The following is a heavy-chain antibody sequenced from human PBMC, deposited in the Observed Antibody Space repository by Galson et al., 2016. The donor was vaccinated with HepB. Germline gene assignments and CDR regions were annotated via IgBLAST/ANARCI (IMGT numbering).Heavy chain of an antibody. CDR2: IFWEDSE. V-gene: IGHV2-5*02. CDR3: VHNDRGWYGWLDP. J-gene: IGHJ5*02. CDR1: GFSLSTSGMG. Sequence: PALVKPTQPLTLPCTFSGFSLSTSGMGVGWIRQPPGMALECLEPIFWEDSERYSPSLRSRLTIHNYISKNQMVITMTNMDPLDTATYFCVHNDRGWYGWLDPGGPGILATFS. D-gene: IGHD6-19*01.